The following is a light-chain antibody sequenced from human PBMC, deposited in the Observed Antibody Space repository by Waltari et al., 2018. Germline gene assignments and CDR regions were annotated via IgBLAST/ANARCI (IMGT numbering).Light chain of an antibody. V-gene: IGKV1-39*01. Sequence: DIQMTQSPSSLSASVGDRVTIPCRASQSISNYLNWYQHKRGEAPKLLIFAASSLQSGVPARFSASGSGTDFTLTISRLEPEDSAVYYCQQYDGSVVTFGGGTKVEIK. J-gene: IGKJ4*01. CDR3: QQYDGSVVT. CDR2: AAS. CDR1: QSISNY.